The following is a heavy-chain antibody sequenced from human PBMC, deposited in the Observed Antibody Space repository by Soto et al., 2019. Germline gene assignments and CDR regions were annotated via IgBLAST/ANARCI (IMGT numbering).Heavy chain of an antibody. CDR2: ISSSGSTR. Sequence: QVQLVESGGGLVKPGGSLRLSCAASGFTFSDYYMSWIRQAPGKGLEWVSYISSSGSTRYYAASVKGRFTISRDSAKNSMSLQMNSLRAEDTAVYYCASLTVTPHYAMDVWGQGTTVTVSS. CDR3: ASLTVTPHYAMDV. CDR1: GFTFSDYY. V-gene: IGHV3-11*01. D-gene: IGHD4-17*01. J-gene: IGHJ6*02.